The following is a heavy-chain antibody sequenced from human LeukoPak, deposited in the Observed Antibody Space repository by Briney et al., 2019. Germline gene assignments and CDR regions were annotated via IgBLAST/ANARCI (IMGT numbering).Heavy chain of an antibody. CDR2: IYYSGST. CDR1: GGSISSYY. D-gene: IGHD3-9*01. V-gene: IGHV4-59*12. Sequence: KPSETLSLTCTVSGGSISSYYWSWIRQPPGKGLEWIGYIYYSGSTNYNPSLKSRVTISVDTSKNQFSLKLSSVTAADTAVYYCARDTLFDWLFQWGQGTLVTVSS. CDR3: ARDTLFDWLFQ. J-gene: IGHJ4*02.